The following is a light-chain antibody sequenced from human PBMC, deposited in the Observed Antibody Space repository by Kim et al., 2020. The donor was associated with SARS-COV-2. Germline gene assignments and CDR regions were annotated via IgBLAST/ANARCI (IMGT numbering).Light chain of an antibody. CDR2: GAS. V-gene: IGKV3-20*01. CDR1: QSVSSSY. Sequence: SQGERAPLSCRASQSVSSSYLAGYQQKPGQAPRLLIYGASSRATGIPDRFSGRGSGKDFTLTISRLEPEDFAVNYCQQYGSSPRTFGQGTKVEIK. J-gene: IGKJ1*01. CDR3: QQYGSSPRT.